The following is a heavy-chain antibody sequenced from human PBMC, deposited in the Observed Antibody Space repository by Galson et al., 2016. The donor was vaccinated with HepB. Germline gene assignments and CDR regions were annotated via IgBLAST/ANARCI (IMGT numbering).Heavy chain of an antibody. J-gene: IGHJ4*01. CDR2: IYSGGTT. CDR1: GFTVSSDY. Sequence: SLRLSCAASGFTVSSDYMSWVRQAPGKGLEWVSIIYSGGTTYYADSVKGRFTISRDNSKTTLYLQMNSLRAEDTAVYYCARGPNDYGRALGYWGHGTLVTASS. V-gene: IGHV3-53*01. D-gene: IGHD4-17*01. CDR3: ARGPNDYGRALGY.